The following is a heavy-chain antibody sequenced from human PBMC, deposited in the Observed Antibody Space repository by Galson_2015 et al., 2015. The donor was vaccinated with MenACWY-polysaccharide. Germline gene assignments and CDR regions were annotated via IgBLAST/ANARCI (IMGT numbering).Heavy chain of an antibody. Sequence: SLRIGCAAPGVTFGHYAMSWVRQDPGQGLEWASDISGSGGSTSYPDSVKCQFTISRDNSKTTLYLKLQSLRDEDTAVYYCEQQGYSYGLFCIDFWGQGTLVTVSS. CDR3: EQQGYSYGLFCIDF. CDR2: ISGSGGST. D-gene: IGHD5-18*01. J-gene: IGHJ4*02. V-gene: IGHV3-23*01. CDR1: GVTFGHYA.